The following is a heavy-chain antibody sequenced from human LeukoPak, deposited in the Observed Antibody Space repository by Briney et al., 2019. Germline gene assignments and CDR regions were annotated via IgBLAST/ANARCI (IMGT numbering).Heavy chain of an antibody. CDR1: GGSISSYY. V-gene: IGHV4-59*08. CDR2: IYYSGST. J-gene: IGHJ6*02. Sequence: PSETLSLTCTASGGSISSYYWSWIRQPPGKGLEWIGYIYYSGSTNYNPSLKSRVTISVDTSKNQFSLKLSSVTAADTAVYYCARQGFYGMDVWGQGTTVTVSS. CDR3: ARQGFYGMDV.